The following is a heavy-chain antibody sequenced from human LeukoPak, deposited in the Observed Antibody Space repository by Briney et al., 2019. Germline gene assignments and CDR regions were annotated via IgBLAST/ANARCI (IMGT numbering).Heavy chain of an antibody. V-gene: IGHV1-69*05. CDR2: IIPIFGTA. D-gene: IGHD5-24*01. Sequence: ASVKVSCKASGGTFSCYAISWVRQAPGQGLEWMGGIIPIFGTANYAQKFQGRVTITTDESTSTAYMELSSLRSEDTAVYYCARARRDGYNHWGQGTLVTVSS. CDR1: GGTFSCYA. J-gene: IGHJ5*02. CDR3: ARARRDGYNH.